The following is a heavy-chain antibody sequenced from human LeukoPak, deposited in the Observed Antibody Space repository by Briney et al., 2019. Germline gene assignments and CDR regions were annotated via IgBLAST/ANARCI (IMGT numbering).Heavy chain of an antibody. CDR2: ISYNGNA. Sequence: NPSETLSLTCTVSGDSISGDDYYWSWIRQPPGKGPEWIGYISYNGNAYYSPPLMGRVTISVDTSKNQFSLKLTSVTVADTAVYYCARDIAAAGYYFDYWGQGTLVTVSS. CDR1: GDSISGDDYY. D-gene: IGHD6-13*01. V-gene: IGHV4-30-4*01. J-gene: IGHJ4*02. CDR3: ARDIAAAGYYFDY.